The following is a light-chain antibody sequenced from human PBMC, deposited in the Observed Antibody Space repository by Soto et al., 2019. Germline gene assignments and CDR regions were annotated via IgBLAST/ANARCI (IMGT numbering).Light chain of an antibody. J-gene: IGLJ2*01. V-gene: IGLV2-23*02. CDR2: DVT. CDR3: CSYASSSTYDV. CDR1: SSDVGSYNL. Sequence: QSALTQPASVSGSPGQSITISCTGTSSDVGSYNLVSWYQQHPGEAPKLMIYDVTNRPSGVSNRFSGSKSGNTASLTISGLQAEDEADYHCCSYASSSTYDVFGAGTKLTVL.